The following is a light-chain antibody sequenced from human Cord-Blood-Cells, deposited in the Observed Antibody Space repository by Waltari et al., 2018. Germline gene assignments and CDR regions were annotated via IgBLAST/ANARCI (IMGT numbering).Light chain of an antibody. Sequence: QSALTQPPSASGSPGQSVTISCTGTSSDVGGYNYVSWYQQHPGKAPKLMIYEVSKRPSGVPHRFSVSKSGNTSSLTVSGLQAEDEADYYCSSYAGSNNVVFGGGTKLTVL. J-gene: IGLJ2*01. CDR2: EVS. V-gene: IGLV2-8*01. CDR3: SSYAGSNNVV. CDR1: SSDVGGYNY.